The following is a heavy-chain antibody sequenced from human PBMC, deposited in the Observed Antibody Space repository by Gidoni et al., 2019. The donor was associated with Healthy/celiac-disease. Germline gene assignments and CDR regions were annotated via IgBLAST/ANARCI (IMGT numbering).Heavy chain of an antibody. Sequence: QVQLQESGPGLVKPSQTLSLTCTVSGGSISIGGYYWSWIRQHPGKGLEWIGYIYYSGSTYYHPSLKSRVSISVDTSKNQFSLKLSSVTAADTAVYYCARASGYCSSTSCWDAFDIWGQGTMVTVSS. J-gene: IGHJ3*02. CDR1: GGSISIGGYY. V-gene: IGHV4-31*03. CDR2: IYYSGST. D-gene: IGHD2-2*01. CDR3: ARASGYCSSTSCWDAFDI.